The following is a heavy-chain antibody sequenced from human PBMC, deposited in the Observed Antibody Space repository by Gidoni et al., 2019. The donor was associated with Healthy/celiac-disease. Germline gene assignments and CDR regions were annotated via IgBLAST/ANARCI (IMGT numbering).Heavy chain of an antibody. J-gene: IGHJ3*02. CDR2: ISSDGSNK. CDR3: ARYGHYDSSGTPAFDI. Sequence: QVQLVESGGGVVQPGRSLRLSCAASGFTFSSYTLHWVRQAPGKGLEWVAVISSDGSNKYYADSVKGRFTISRDNSKNTLYLQMNSLRAEDTAVYYCARYGHYDSSGTPAFDIWGQGTMVTVSS. V-gene: IGHV3-30-3*01. D-gene: IGHD3-22*01. CDR1: GFTFSSYT.